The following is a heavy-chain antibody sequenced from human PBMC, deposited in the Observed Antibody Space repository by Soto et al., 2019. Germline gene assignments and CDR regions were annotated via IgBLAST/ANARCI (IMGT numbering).Heavy chain of an antibody. V-gene: IGHV1-2*04. CDR2: INPNSGGT. D-gene: IGHD2-8*01. CDR3: AREGTHCTNGVCYPEGY. CDR1: GYTFTGYY. Sequence: GASVKVSCKASGYTFTGYYMHWVRQAPGQGLEWMGWINPNSGGTNYAQKFQGWVTMTRDTSISTAYMELSRLRSDDTAVYYCAREGTHCTNGVCYPEGYWGQGTLVTVSS. J-gene: IGHJ4*02.